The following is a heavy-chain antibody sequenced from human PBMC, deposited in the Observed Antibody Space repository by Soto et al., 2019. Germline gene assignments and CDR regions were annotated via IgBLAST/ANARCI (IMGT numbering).Heavy chain of an antibody. J-gene: IGHJ4*02. Sequence: SETLSLTCTVSGGSISSSNYYWGWIRQPPGKGLEWIGSIYYSGSTYYNPSLKSRVTISVDTSKNQFSLKLSSVTAADTAVYYGAGLVYDSSGYRPGWGQGTLVTVS. CDR2: IYYSGST. D-gene: IGHD3-22*01. CDR3: AGLVYDSSGYRPG. V-gene: IGHV4-39*01. CDR1: GGSISSSNYY.